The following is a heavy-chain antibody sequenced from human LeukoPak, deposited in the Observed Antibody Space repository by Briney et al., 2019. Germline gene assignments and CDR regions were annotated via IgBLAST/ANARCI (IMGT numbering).Heavy chain of an antibody. CDR3: ARAGVGAVAGTVDYYYYMDV. CDR2: ITPSGGST. Sequence: ASVKVSCKASGYTFTSHYMHWVRQAPGQGLEWMGIITPSGGSTTYAQKFQGRVTMTRDMSTSTVYMEVSSLRSEDKAVYYCARAGVGAVAGTVDYYYYMDVWGKGTTVTVSS. CDR1: GYTFTSHY. J-gene: IGHJ6*03. D-gene: IGHD6-19*01. V-gene: IGHV1-46*01.